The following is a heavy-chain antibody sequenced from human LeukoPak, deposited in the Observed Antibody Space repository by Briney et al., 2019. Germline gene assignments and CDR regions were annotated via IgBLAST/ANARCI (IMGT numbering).Heavy chain of an antibody. D-gene: IGHD6-13*01. Sequence: SETLSLTCTVSGGSISSYYWSWIRQPPGKGLEWIGYIYTSGSTNYNPSLKSRVTISVDTAKNQFSLKLSSVAAAGTAVYYCARLKPHSSSWFDPWGQGTRVTVSS. CDR3: ARLKPHSSSWFDP. CDR2: IYTSGST. V-gene: IGHV4-4*09. J-gene: IGHJ5*02. CDR1: GGSISSYY.